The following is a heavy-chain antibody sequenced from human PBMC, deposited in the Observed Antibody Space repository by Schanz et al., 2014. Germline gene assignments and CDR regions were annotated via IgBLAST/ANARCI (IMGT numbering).Heavy chain of an antibody. D-gene: IGHD2-2*01. J-gene: IGHJ4*02. CDR2: ISHDGHRD. V-gene: IGHV3-30-3*02. CDR1: GFTFHTYD. CDR3: AKLAPAATDLDS. Sequence: VHLEESGGGVVQPGRPLRLSCAASGFTFHTYDMHWVHQAPGKGLEWLAQISHDGHRDLYAGSVKGRFTISRDTAKNSLFLQMNSLSAEDTAVYYCAKLAPAATDLDSWGLGTLVTVSS.